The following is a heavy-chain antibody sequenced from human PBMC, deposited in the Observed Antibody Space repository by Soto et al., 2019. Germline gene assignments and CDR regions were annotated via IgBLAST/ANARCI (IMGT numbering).Heavy chain of an antibody. CDR3: ARRSSGYPYYFDY. D-gene: IGHD3-22*01. J-gene: IGHJ4*02. Sequence: EVQLVETGGGLIQPGGSLRLSCAASGFTVSTNYMSWVRQAPGKGLEWVSLIYSGGSTSYADSVKGRFTISSDNAKSTLYLQMNSLRAEATAVYYCARRSSGYPYYFDYWGQGSLVTVSS. CDR1: GFTVSTNY. V-gene: IGHV3-53*02. CDR2: IYSGGST.